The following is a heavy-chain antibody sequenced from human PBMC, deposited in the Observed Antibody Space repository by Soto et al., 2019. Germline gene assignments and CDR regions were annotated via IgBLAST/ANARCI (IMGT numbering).Heavy chain of an antibody. V-gene: IGHV1-69*01. Sequence: QVQLVQSGAEVKKPGSSVKVSCKASGGTFSSYAISWVRQAPGQGLEWMGGIIPIFGTANYAQKFQGRFTITADESTSTAYMELSSLRSEDTAVYYCARNRPSGYDPHYGMDVWGQGTTVTVSS. CDR2: IIPIFGTA. D-gene: IGHD5-12*01. J-gene: IGHJ6*02. CDR3: ARNRPSGYDPHYGMDV. CDR1: GGTFSSYA.